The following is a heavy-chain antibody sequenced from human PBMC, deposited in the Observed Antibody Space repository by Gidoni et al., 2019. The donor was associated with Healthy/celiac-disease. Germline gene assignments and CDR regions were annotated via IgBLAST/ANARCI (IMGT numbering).Heavy chain of an antibody. Sequence: EVQLVESGGGLVQPGGSLRPPCAASGFPFSSYSMNWVRQAPGKGLEWVSYISSSSSTIYYAGSVKGRFTISRDNAKNSLYLQMNSLRAEDTAVYYCAREDSGYYDSSGIDYWGQGTLVTVSS. J-gene: IGHJ4*02. CDR3: AREDSGYYDSSGIDY. CDR1: GFPFSSYS. D-gene: IGHD3-22*01. CDR2: ISSSSSTI. V-gene: IGHV3-48*01.